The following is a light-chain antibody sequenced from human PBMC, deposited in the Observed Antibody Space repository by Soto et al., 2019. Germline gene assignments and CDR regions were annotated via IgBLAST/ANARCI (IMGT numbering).Light chain of an antibody. Sequence: DIVMTQSPDSLTLSLGERATINCKSSQSVLYSSNNKDYLAWYQQKPGQPPKLLIYWASTRESGVPDRFSGSGSGTDFTLTISSLQAEYVAVYYCHQYYTAVTFGQGTKLEIK. CDR1: QSVLYSSNNKDY. J-gene: IGKJ2*01. CDR2: WAS. CDR3: HQYYTAVT. V-gene: IGKV4-1*01.